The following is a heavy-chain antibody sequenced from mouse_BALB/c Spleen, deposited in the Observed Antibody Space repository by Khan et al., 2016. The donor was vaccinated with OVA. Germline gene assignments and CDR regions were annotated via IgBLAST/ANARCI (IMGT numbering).Heavy chain of an antibody. J-gene: IGHJ3*01. D-gene: IGHD1-1*01. CDR1: GYTFTSYV. CDR2: ISPNSDGS. CDR3: LRSLFYYGSAYEGFAY. Sequence: EVQLQQSGPELVKPGASVKMSCKASGYTFTSYVMHWVKQKPRQGLEWIGYISPNSDGSKYNEKFRGKATLTSDKSSSTAYMELSSLTSEDLAFYYCLRSLFYYGSAYEGFAYWGQGTLVTVSA. V-gene: IGHV1S136*01.